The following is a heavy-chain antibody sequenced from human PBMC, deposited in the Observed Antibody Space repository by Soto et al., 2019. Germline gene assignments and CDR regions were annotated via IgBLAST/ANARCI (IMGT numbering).Heavy chain of an antibody. CDR1: GFTFDDYA. CDR3: AKDMSRYDFWSGYYTFDY. V-gene: IGHV3-9*01. J-gene: IGHJ4*02. CDR2: ISWNSDNI. D-gene: IGHD3-3*01. Sequence: GGSLRLSCAASGFTFDDYAMHWVRQAPGKGLEWVSGISWNSDNIGYADSAKGRFTISRDNAKNSLYLQMNSLRAEDTALYYCAKDMSRYDFWSGYYTFDYWGQGTLVTVSS.